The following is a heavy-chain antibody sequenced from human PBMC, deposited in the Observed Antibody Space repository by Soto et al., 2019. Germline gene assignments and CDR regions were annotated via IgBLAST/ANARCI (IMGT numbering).Heavy chain of an antibody. CDR2: ISYDGSNK. Sequence: QVQLVESGGGVVQPGRSLRLSCAASGFTFSSYAMHWVRQAPGKGLEWVAVISYDGSNKYYADSVKGRFTISRDNSKNTLYLQMNSRRAEDTAVYYCAREYVDTALRAGFWFDPWGQGTLVTVSS. J-gene: IGHJ5*02. V-gene: IGHV3-30-3*01. CDR1: GFTFSSYA. CDR3: AREYVDTALRAGFWFDP. D-gene: IGHD5-18*01.